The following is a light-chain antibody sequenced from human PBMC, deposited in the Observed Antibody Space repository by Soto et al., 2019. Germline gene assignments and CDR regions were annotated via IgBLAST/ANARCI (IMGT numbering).Light chain of an antibody. J-gene: IGLJ3*02. CDR1: SSDAGSYNF. CDR3: CSYAGSSTGV. CDR2: EGS. Sequence: QSALTQPASVSGSPGQSITISCTGSSSDAGSYNFVSWHQQHPGKAPKLMIYEGSKRPSGVSNRFSGSKSGNTASLTISGLQAEDEADYYCCSYAGSSTGVFGGGTKLTVL. V-gene: IGLV2-23*01.